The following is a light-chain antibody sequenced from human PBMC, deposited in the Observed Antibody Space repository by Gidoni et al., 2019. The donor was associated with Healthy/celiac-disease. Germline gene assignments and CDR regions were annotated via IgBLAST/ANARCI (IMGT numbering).Light chain of an antibody. J-gene: IGKJ3*01. V-gene: IGKV3-20*01. CDR2: GAS. Sequence: DIVLTQSPGTLSLSPGERATLSCRASQSVSSSYLAWYQQKPGQAPRLLIYGASSRATGIPDRFSGSGSGTDFTLTISRLEPEEFAVYYCQQYGSSPFTFGPGTKVDSK. CDR1: QSVSSSY. CDR3: QQYGSSPFT.